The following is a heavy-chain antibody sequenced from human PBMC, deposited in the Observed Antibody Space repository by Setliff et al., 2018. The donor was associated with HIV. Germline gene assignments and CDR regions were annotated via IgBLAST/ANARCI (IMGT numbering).Heavy chain of an antibody. J-gene: IGHJ6*02. Sequence: SETLSLTCAVYGGSLSGYHWSWIRQSPGKGLEWIGEINHSGSTNYNPSLKSRVIISIDTSKKQFYLTLTSVTAADTAVYYCAREKRQIWSTDYYYHYGLDVWGQGITVTVSS. D-gene: IGHD5-18*01. CDR2: INHSGST. CDR3: AREKRQIWSTDYYYHYGLDV. V-gene: IGHV4-34*01. CDR1: GGSLSGYH.